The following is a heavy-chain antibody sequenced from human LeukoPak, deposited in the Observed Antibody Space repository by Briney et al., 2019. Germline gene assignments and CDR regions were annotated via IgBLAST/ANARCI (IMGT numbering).Heavy chain of an antibody. V-gene: IGHV4-4*07. J-gene: IGHJ4*02. Sequence: PSETLSLTCSVSGDSISSYYWSWIRQPGGKGLEWIGRIYASGSTNYNPSLKSRVTMSLDTSKNQFSLNLISVTAADTAVYYCARWQYWDTGGYFDFWGQGTLVPVSS. CDR2: IYASGST. D-gene: IGHD5-18*01. CDR3: ARWQYWDTGGYFDF. CDR1: GDSISSYY.